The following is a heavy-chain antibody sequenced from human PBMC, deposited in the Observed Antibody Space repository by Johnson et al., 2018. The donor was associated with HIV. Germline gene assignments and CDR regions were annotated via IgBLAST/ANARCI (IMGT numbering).Heavy chain of an antibody. CDR1: GFTFSSYG. CDR3: AKPPLGVDITLVGVPDDVFDI. V-gene: IGHV3-30*02. Sequence: QVQLVESGGGVVQPGGSLRLSCAASGFTFSSYGMHWVRQAPGKGLEWVAFIRYDGNNKYFADSVKGRFTISRDNSKNTLYLQINSLRAEDTAVYYCAKPPLGVDITLVGVPDDVFDIWGQGTMVTVSS. D-gene: IGHD5-18*01. CDR2: IRYDGNNK. J-gene: IGHJ3*02.